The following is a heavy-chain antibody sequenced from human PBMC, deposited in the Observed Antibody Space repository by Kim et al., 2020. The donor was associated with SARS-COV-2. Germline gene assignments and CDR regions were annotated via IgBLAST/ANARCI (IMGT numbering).Heavy chain of an antibody. J-gene: IGHJ4*02. D-gene: IGHD6-13*01. V-gene: IGHV4-34*01. CDR1: GGPFSGYY. CDR3: ARGSLIAAAGAIDY. CDR2: INHSGST. Sequence: SETLSLTCAVYGGPFSGYYWSWIRQPPGKGLEWIGEINHSGSTNYNPSLKSRVTISVDTSKNQFSLKLSSVTAADTAVYYCARGSLIAAAGAIDYWGQGTLVTVSS.